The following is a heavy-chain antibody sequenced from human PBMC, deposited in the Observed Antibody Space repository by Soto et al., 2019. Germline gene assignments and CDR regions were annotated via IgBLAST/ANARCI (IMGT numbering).Heavy chain of an antibody. J-gene: IGHJ3*02. D-gene: IGHD3-10*01. CDR2: INPNSGGT. CDR1: GYSFTGNS. CDR3: ASSITMVRGVTIDDAFDI. Sequence: EASVKVSCKASGYSFTGNSIHWVRQTPGQGLEWMGWINPNSGGTNYAQKFQGWVTMTRDTSISTAYMELSRLRSDDTAVYYCASSITMVRGVTIDDAFDIWGQGTMVTVSS. V-gene: IGHV1-2*04.